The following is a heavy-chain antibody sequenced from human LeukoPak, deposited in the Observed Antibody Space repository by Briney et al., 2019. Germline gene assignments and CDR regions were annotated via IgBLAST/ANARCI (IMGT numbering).Heavy chain of an antibody. Sequence: TGGSLRLSCAASGFTFSSYAMHWVRQAPGKGLEWVAVISYDGSNKYYADPVKGRFTISRDNSKNTLYLQMNSLRAEDTAVYYCARSGIPAAISPKNWFDPWGQGTLVTVSS. J-gene: IGHJ5*02. V-gene: IGHV3-30*04. CDR1: GFTFSSYA. D-gene: IGHD2-2*01. CDR3: ARSGIPAAISPKNWFDP. CDR2: ISYDGSNK.